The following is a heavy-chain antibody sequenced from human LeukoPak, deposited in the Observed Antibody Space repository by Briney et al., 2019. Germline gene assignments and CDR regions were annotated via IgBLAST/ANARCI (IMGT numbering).Heavy chain of an antibody. Sequence: ASVKVSCNVSGYTFTGYYMHWVRQAPGQGLEWMGRINPNSGGTNYAQKFQGRVTMTRDTSISTAYMELSRVRSDDTAVYYCARGADSSGISDFDYWGQGTLVTVSS. CDR2: INPNSGGT. CDR3: ARGADSSGISDFDY. D-gene: IGHD6-19*01. CDR1: GYTFTGYY. J-gene: IGHJ4*02. V-gene: IGHV1-2*06.